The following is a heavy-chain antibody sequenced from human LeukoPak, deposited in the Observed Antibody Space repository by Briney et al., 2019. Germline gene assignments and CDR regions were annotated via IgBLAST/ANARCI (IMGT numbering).Heavy chain of an antibody. J-gene: IGHJ6*03. Sequence: ASVKVSCKASGYTFTSYDINWVRQATGQGLEWTGWMNPNSGNTGYAQKFQGRVTITRNTSISTAYMELSSLRSEDTAVYYCARGSGAVGWTFAGGNYYCYMDVWGKGTTVTVSS. V-gene: IGHV1-8*03. CDR1: GYTFTSYD. CDR3: ARGSGAVGWTFAGGNYYCYMDV. D-gene: IGHD6-19*01. CDR2: MNPNSGNT.